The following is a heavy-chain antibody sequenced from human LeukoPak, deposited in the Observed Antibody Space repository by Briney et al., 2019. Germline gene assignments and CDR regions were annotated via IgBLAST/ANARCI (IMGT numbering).Heavy chain of an antibody. CDR2: IYPGDSDT. Sequence: GESLKISCKGSEYSFTSYWIGWVRQMPGKGLEWMGIIYPGDSDTRYSPSFQGQVTISADKSISTAYLQWSSLKASDTAMYYCARGTTVTTFYFDYWGQGTLVTVSS. V-gene: IGHV5-51*01. CDR3: ARGTTVTTFYFDY. CDR1: EYSFTSYW. D-gene: IGHD4-17*01. J-gene: IGHJ4*02.